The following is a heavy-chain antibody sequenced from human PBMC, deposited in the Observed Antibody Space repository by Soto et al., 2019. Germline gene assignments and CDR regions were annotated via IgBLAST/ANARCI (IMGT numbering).Heavy chain of an antibody. J-gene: IGHJ3*02. CDR2: ISSSSSYT. CDR3: ATREVRGVIPRNDAFDI. D-gene: IGHD3-10*01. CDR1: GFTFSDYY. V-gene: IGHV3-11*06. Sequence: PGGSLRLSCAASGFTFSDYYMSWIRQAPGKGLEWVSYISSSSSYTNYADSVKGRFTISRDNAKNSLYLQMNSLRAEDTAVYYCATREVRGVIPRNDAFDIWGQGTMVTVSS.